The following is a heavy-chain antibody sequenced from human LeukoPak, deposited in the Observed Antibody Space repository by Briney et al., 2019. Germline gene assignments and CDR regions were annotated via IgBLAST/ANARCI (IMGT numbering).Heavy chain of an antibody. CDR3: ARDKYCSSTSCYSSRRFSYYGMDV. D-gene: IGHD2-2*01. CDR2: ICAYNGNT. CDR1: GYAFTSYG. J-gene: IGHJ6*02. V-gene: IGHV1-18*01. Sequence: ASVTVSCMASGYAFTSYGISWVRQALGQGVEWMGWICAYNGNTNYAQKLQGRVNMTTDTSTSTAYMELRSLRSDDTAVYYGARDKYCSSTSCYSSRRFSYYGMDVWGQGTTVTVSS.